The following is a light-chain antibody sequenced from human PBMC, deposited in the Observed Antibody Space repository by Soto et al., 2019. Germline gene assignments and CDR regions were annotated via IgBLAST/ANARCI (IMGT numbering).Light chain of an antibody. J-gene: IGKJ1*01. CDR3: QQYGSSGM. CDR2: GAS. V-gene: IGKV3-20*01. CDR1: QSVSSNY. Sequence: IVLTQSPGTLSLSPGERGALSCRASQSVSSNYVAWYQQKPGQAPRLLISGASNRATGTPDRFRGSGSGTDFTLTITRLEPEDFAVYYCQQYGSSGMFGQGTKVDIK.